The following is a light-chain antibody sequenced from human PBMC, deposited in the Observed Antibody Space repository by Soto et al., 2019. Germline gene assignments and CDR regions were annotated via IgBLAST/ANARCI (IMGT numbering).Light chain of an antibody. Sequence: DIQMTQSPSSLSASVGDRVTITCRASQSISNYLNWYQQKPGKAPKLLIYAASSLQSGVPSRFSGSGSGTDFTLTISSLQPEDFATYSCKQSYTTVFTFGRGTNVDI. CDR1: QSISNY. CDR2: AAS. V-gene: IGKV1-39*01. CDR3: KQSYTTVFT. J-gene: IGKJ3*01.